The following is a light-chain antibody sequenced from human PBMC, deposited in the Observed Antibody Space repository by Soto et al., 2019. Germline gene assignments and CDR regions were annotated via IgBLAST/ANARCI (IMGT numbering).Light chain of an antibody. Sequence: DIQMTQSPSXLXASVGXRVTITXRASQSXXSYLNWYQQKPGKAPKLLIYAASSLQSGVPPRFSGSGSGTDFTLTISSLQPEDFATYYCQQSYSTPPYTFGQGTKLEIK. CDR2: AAS. CDR3: QQSYSTPPYT. J-gene: IGKJ2*01. V-gene: IGKV1-39*01. CDR1: QSXXSY.